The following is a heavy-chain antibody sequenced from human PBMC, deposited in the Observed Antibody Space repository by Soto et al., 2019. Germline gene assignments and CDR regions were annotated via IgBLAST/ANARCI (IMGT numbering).Heavy chain of an antibody. V-gene: IGHV3-48*02. CDR1: GFIFNTYS. CDR2: ISGSSQTI. CDR3: ARTLSWRRGPFDP. D-gene: IGHD2-15*01. Sequence: EVQLVESGGGLIQPGGSLRLSCAASGFIFNTYSMNWVRQAPGKGLEWVSYISGSSQTIFYADSGRGRFTIARDNANNSTSLQMVSLRDEDTAVYYCARTLSWRRGPFDPWGQGTLVTVSS. J-gene: IGHJ5*02.